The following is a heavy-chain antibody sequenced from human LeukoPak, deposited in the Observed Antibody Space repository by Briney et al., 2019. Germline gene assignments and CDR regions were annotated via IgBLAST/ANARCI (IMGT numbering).Heavy chain of an antibody. D-gene: IGHD6-19*01. V-gene: IGHV3-9*01. J-gene: IGHJ2*01. CDR3: AKKVAVAGFDL. CDR1: GFTVSSNY. Sequence: GGSLRLSCAVSGFTVSSNYMSWVRQAPGKGLEWVSGISWNSGSIGYADSVKGRFTISRDNAKNSLYLQMNSLRAEDTALYYCAKKVAVAGFDLWGRGTLVTVSS. CDR2: ISWNSGSI.